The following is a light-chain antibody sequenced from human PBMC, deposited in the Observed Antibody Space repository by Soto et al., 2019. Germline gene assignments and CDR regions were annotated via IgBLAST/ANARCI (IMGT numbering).Light chain of an antibody. CDR3: QQYYSSPLT. CDR2: WAS. V-gene: IGKV4-1*01. J-gene: IGKJ1*01. CDR1: PRVFYSSNNKNY. Sequence: DIVMTQSPDSLAVSLGARAPINCKSSPRVFYSSNNKNYLAWYQQKPGQPPKLLIYWASTRESGVPDRFSGSWSGADFNPTISNLHAEDGAVYYCQQYYSSPLTFGQGTKVEIK.